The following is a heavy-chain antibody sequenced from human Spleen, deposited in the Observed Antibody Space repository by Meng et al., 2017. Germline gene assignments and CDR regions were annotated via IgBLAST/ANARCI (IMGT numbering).Heavy chain of an antibody. V-gene: IGHV4-34*12. D-gene: IGHD2-15*01. CDR3: ARADIVVVVAATPGVEAY. CDR1: CGSFIAYY. CDR2: IIHSGST. Sequence: QLQVCGAGLLKPPETLSLACTVYCGSFIAYYWSWFLQPPWKRLLGLREIIHSGSTNYNPSLKCRVTISVDTAKNQFSLKLSSVTAADTAVYYYARADIVVVVAATPGVEAYWGQGTLVTVSS. J-gene: IGHJ4*02.